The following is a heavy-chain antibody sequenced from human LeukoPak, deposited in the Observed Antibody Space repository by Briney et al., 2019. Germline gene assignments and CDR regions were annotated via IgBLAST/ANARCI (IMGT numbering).Heavy chain of an antibody. J-gene: IGHJ4*02. Sequence: GGSLRLSCAASGFTFSSYSMNWVRQAPGKGLEWVSSISSSSSYIYYADSVKGRFTISRDNAKNSLYLQMNSLRAKDTAVYYCARVEDYYDSSGYPFFDYWGQGTLVTVSS. CDR3: ARVEDYYDSSGYPFFDY. CDR1: GFTFSSYS. CDR2: ISSSSSYI. D-gene: IGHD3-22*01. V-gene: IGHV3-21*01.